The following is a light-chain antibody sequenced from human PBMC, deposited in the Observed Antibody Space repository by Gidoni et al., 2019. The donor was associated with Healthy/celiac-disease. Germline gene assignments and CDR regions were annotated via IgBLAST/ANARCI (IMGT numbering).Light chain of an antibody. V-gene: IGKV3-15*01. CDR3: QQYNNWPRT. Sequence: EIVLTPSPATLSVSPGERATLSCRASQSVSSNLAWYQQTPGQAPRLLIYGASTRATGIPARFSGSGSGTEFTLTISSLQSEDVAVYYCQQYNNWPRTFGQGTKVEIK. J-gene: IGKJ1*01. CDR1: QSVSSN. CDR2: GAS.